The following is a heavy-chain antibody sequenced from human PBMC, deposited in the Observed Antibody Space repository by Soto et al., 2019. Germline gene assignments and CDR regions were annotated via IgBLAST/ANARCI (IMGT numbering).Heavy chain of an antibody. J-gene: IGHJ5*02. CDR1: GGTFSSYA. V-gene: IGHV1-69*01. CDR3: AFSSWFQGWFDP. D-gene: IGHD6-13*01. Sequence: QVQLVQSGAEVKKPGSSVKVSCKASGGTFSSYAISWVRQAPGQGLEWMGGIIPIFGTANYAQKFQGRVTITADEATSTAYMERSSLRSEDTAVYYCAFSSWFQGWFDPWGQGTLVTVSS. CDR2: IIPIFGTA.